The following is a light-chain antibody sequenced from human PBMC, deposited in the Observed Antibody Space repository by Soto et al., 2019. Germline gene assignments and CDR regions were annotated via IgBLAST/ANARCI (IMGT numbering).Light chain of an antibody. Sequence: EIVMTQSPVTLSVSPGERATLSCRASQSMSNHLAWYQQKPGQAPRLLIYGASTRATGIPARFSGSGSGTEFTLTISSLQSEDFAVYYCQQYNNWPPRTFGQGTKLEIK. CDR1: QSMSNH. V-gene: IGKV3-15*01. CDR3: QQYNNWPPRT. CDR2: GAS. J-gene: IGKJ2*01.